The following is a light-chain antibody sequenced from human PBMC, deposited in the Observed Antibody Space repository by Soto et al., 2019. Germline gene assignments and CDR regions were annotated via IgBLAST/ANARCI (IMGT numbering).Light chain of an antibody. CDR1: QSLSTS. V-gene: IGKV1-5*03. CDR3: QQYNTYPLT. Sequence: DITMTQSPSTLSASVGDRVTITCRASQSLSTSLAWYQQTPGKAPKLLISKASSLESGVPSRFSGSGSGTELALTISSLQPDDFAPYSCQQYNTYPLTFGGGTKVEIK. CDR2: KAS. J-gene: IGKJ4*01.